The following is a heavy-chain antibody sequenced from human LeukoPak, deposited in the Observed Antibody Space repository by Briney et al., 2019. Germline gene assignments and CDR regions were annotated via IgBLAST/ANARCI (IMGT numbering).Heavy chain of an antibody. CDR1: GFTFGDYA. CDR3: TRDRQQLLG. Sequence: GGSLRLSCTASGFTFGDYAMSWVRQAPGKGLEWVGFIRSKAYGGTTEYAASVKGRFTISRDDSKSIAYLQMNSLKTEDTAVYYCTRDRQQLLGWGQGTLVTVSS. V-gene: IGHV3-49*04. D-gene: IGHD6-13*01. J-gene: IGHJ4*02. CDR2: IRSKAYGGTT.